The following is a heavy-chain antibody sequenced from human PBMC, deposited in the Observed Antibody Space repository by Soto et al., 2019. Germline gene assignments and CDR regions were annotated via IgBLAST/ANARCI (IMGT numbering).Heavy chain of an antibody. CDR3: TRPRYCSGVSSLLGMDV. CDR1: GFTFSGSA. V-gene: IGHV3-73*01. J-gene: IGHJ6*02. D-gene: IGHD2-15*01. Sequence: PGGSLRLSCAASGFTFSGSAMHWVRQASGKGLEWVGRIRSKANSYATAYAASVKGRFTISRDDSKNTAYLQMNSLKTEDTAVYYCTRPRYCSGVSSLLGMDVWGQGATVTVSS. CDR2: IRSKANSYAT.